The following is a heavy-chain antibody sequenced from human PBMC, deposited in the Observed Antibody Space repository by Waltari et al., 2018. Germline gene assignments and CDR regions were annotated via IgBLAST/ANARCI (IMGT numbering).Heavy chain of an antibody. CDR3: ARDHDYGGNPFDY. J-gene: IGHJ4*02. CDR2: SYYSGST. Sequence: QVQLQESGPGLVKPSETLSLTCTVSGGSITSHYWSWIRQPPGKGLEWIGYSYYSGSTNYNPSLKSRFTISVDTSKNQFSLRLSSVTAADTAVYYCARDHDYGGNPFDYWGQGTLVTVSS. D-gene: IGHD2-15*01. CDR1: GGSITSHY. V-gene: IGHV4-59*11.